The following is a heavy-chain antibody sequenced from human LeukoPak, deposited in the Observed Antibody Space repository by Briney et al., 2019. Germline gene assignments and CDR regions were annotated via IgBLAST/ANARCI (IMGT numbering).Heavy chain of an antibody. CDR1: EFTFSDYT. CDR2: ISSNGGST. CDR3: VRVIYDSSAYYYDY. J-gene: IGHJ4*02. V-gene: IGHV3-64D*09. D-gene: IGHD3-22*01. Sequence: GGSLRLSCSASEFTFSDYTMHWVRQAPGKGLQYVSAISSNGGSTYYADSLKARFTISRDNSKTTLYLEMSSLRVDDTAVYYCVRVIYDSSAYYYDYWGQGTLVTVSS.